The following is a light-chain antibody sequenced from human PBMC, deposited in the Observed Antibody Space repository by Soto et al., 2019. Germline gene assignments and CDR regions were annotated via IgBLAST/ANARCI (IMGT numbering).Light chain of an antibody. CDR3: QHYDDLPWA. CDR2: GAS. J-gene: IGKJ1*01. Sequence: DIQMTQSPSSLSASVGDRVTITCQASKDIKNYLNWYQQKPGKAPKLLIYGASILETGVPSSFSGSGSGTYFTFTISSLQHEDIASYYCQHYDDLPWAFGQGTKVAIK. CDR1: KDIKNY. V-gene: IGKV1-33*01.